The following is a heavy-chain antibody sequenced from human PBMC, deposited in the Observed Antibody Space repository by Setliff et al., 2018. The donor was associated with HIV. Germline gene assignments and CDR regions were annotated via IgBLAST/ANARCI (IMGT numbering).Heavy chain of an antibody. CDR3: ARISMYYYDSSGYFRADYYYYYMDV. Sequence: ASVKVSCKASGYTFTSYGISWVRQAPGQGLEWMGWISAYNGNTNYAQKLQGRVTMTTDTSPSTAYMELRSLRSDDTAVYYCARISMYYYDSSGYFRADYYYYYMDVWGKGTTVTVSS. D-gene: IGHD3-22*01. CDR1: GYTFTSYG. J-gene: IGHJ6*03. CDR2: ISAYNGNT. V-gene: IGHV1-18*01.